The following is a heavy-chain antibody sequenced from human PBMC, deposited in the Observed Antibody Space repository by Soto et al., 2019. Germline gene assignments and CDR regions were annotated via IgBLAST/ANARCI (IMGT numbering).Heavy chain of an antibody. CDR3: ARSHYYYVWGSYRLDAFDI. Sequence: QVQLVQSGAEVKKPGSSVKVSCKASGGTFSSYAISWVRQAPGQGLEWMGGIIPIFGTANYAQKFQGRVTITADESTSTAYMELSSLRSEDTAVYYCARSHYYYVWGSYRLDAFDIWGQGTMVTVSS. CDR2: IIPIFGTA. CDR1: GGTFSSYA. J-gene: IGHJ3*02. D-gene: IGHD3-16*02. V-gene: IGHV1-69*01.